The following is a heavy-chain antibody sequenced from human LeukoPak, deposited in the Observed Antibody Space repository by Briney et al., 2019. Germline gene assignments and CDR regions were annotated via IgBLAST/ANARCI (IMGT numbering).Heavy chain of an antibody. CDR1: GASMSTYY. CDR2: ISISGST. CDR3: AKEGMIRGVIDY. Sequence: SETLSLTYTVSGASMSTYYWSWIRQPAGKGLEWIGHISISGSTNYNPSLKSRVTMSVDTSKNQFSLKLNSVTAADTAVYFCAKEGMIRGVIDYWGQGALVTVSS. J-gene: IGHJ4*02. V-gene: IGHV4-4*07. D-gene: IGHD3-10*01.